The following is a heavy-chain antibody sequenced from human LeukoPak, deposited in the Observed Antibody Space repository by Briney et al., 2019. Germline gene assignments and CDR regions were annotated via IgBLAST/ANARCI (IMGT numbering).Heavy chain of an antibody. D-gene: IGHD2-15*01. CDR3: AKGGLVVVAATFDY. V-gene: IGHV3-9*01. J-gene: IGHJ4*02. CDR2: ISWNSGSI. Sequence: SLRLSCAASGFIFDDYAMHWVRQAPGEGLEWVSGISWNSGSIGYADSVKGRFTISRDNAKNSLYLQMNSLRAEDTALYYCAKGGLVVVAATFDYWGQGTLVTVSS. CDR1: GFIFDDYA.